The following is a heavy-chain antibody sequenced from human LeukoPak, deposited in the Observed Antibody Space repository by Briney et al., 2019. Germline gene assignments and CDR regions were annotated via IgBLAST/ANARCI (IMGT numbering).Heavy chain of an antibody. V-gene: IGHV3-30*02. CDR1: GFTFSSYG. D-gene: IGHD3-16*01. Sequence: PGGSLRPSCAASGFTFSSYGMHWVRQAPGKGLEWVAFIRSDGTNKYYRDSVEGRFTVSRDNSKNTLFLQMNSLRPEDTAIYYCAKDPSNASRTLDIWGQGTLVTVSS. CDR3: AKDPSNASRTLDI. CDR2: IRSDGTNK. J-gene: IGHJ3*02.